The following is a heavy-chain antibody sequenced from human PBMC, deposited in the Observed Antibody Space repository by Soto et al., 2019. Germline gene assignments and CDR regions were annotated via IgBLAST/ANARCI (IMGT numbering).Heavy chain of an antibody. CDR2: INTYNGNI. J-gene: IGHJ4*02. CDR3: ARERGGYKHFDY. Sequence: QVQLVQSGAEVKKPGASVRVSCEVSGYTFTSYGISWVRQAPGQGLEWMGWINTYNGNINYAQRLQGRVTMTTDTATGTAEMELRSLRSDDTALYYCARERGGYKHFDYWGQGTLVTVSS. CDR1: GYTFTSYG. V-gene: IGHV1-18*01. D-gene: IGHD1-26*01.